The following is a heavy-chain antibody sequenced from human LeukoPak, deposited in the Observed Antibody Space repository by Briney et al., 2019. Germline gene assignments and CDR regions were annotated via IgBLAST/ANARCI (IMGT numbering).Heavy chain of an antibody. Sequence: SVKVSCKASGFTFTSSAMQWVRQARGQRLEWIGWIVVGSGNTSYAQKFQERVTITRDMSTSTAYMELSSLRSEDTAVYYCAAVGYGDYVTYYGMDVWGQGTTVTVSS. D-gene: IGHD4-17*01. V-gene: IGHV1-58*02. J-gene: IGHJ6*02. CDR3: AAVGYGDYVTYYGMDV. CDR2: IVVGSGNT. CDR1: GFTFTSSA.